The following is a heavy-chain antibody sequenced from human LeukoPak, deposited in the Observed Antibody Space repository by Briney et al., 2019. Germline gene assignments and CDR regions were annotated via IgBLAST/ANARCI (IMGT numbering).Heavy chain of an antibody. J-gene: IGHJ6*03. CDR3: ARARKDYGGNSGYYYYMDV. CDR2: IYHSGST. Sequence: PSETLSLTCTVSGYSLSSGYYWGWIRPPPGKGLEWIGSIYHSGSTYYNPSLKSRVTISVDTSKNQFSLKLSSVTAADTAVYYCARARKDYGGNSGYYYYMDVWGKGTTVTISS. CDR1: GYSLSSGYY. V-gene: IGHV4-38-2*02. D-gene: IGHD4-23*01.